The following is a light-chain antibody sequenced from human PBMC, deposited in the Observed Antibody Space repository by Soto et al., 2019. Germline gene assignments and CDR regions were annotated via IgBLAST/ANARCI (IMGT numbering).Light chain of an antibody. V-gene: IGKV1-5*01. Sequence: IQMTQSPSTLSAAVGDRVTITCRASQSISSWLAWYQQKPGKAPKLLIYDASSLESGVPSRFGGSGSGTEFTLTISSLQPDDFATYYCQQYNSYWTFGQGTKVDIK. CDR1: QSISSW. CDR2: DAS. CDR3: QQYNSYWT. J-gene: IGKJ1*01.